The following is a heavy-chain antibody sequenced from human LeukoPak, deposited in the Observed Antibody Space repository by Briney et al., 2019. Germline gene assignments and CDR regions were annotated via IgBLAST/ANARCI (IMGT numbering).Heavy chain of an antibody. J-gene: IGHJ4*02. Sequence: PSETLSLTCSVSGDSIGDSGCYWGWIRQPPGKGLEWIASIYYRGNSYYNPSLKSRVTISVDTSKNQFSLKLSSVTAADTAVYYCARIVDTAMAYYFDYWGQGTLVTVSS. CDR2: IYYRGNS. CDR3: ARIVDTAMAYYFDY. CDR1: GDSIGDSGCY. D-gene: IGHD5-18*01. V-gene: IGHV4-39*07.